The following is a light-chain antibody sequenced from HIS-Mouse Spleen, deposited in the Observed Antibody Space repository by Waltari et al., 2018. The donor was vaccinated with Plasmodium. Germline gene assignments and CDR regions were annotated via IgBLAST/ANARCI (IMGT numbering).Light chain of an antibody. CDR1: QSISSW. CDR3: QQYNSYSWT. V-gene: IGKV1-5*03. CDR2: KAS. Sequence: DIQMTNSPSTLSASVGERFTITCRASQSISSWLAWYQQKPGKAPKLLIYKASSLESGVPSRFSGSGSGTEFTLTISSLQPDDFATYYCQQYNSYSWTFGQGTKVEIK. J-gene: IGKJ1*01.